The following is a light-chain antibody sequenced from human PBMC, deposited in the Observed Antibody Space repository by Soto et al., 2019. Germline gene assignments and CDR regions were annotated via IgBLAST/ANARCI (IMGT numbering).Light chain of an antibody. V-gene: IGLV1-47*01. J-gene: IGLJ2*01. CDR2: RNN. Sequence: QSVLTQPPSASGTPGPRVTISCSGSSSNIGRSYVFWYKQLPGTAPRLLIYRNNQRPSGVPDRFAGSKSGTGASLAISGLRSDDEAVYYCAAWDDSLSGVVFGGGTKLTVL. CDR3: AAWDDSLSGVV. CDR1: SSNIGRSY.